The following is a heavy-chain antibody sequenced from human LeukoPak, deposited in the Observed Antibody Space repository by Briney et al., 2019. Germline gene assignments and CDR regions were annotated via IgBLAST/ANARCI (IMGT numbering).Heavy chain of an antibody. D-gene: IGHD3-3*01. CDR3: ARTRITTNGAWYFDL. J-gene: IGHJ2*01. CDR1: GGTFSSYA. Sequence: SVKVSCKASGGTFSSYAISWVRQAPGQGLEWMGGIIPIFGTANYAQKFQGRVTITADESTSTAYMELSSLRSEDTAVYYCARTRITTNGAWYFDLWGQGTLVTVSS. V-gene: IGHV1-69*13. CDR2: IIPIFGTA.